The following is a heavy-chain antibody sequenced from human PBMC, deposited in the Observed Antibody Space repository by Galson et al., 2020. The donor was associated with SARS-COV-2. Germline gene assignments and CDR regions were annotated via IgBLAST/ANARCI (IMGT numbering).Heavy chain of an antibody. V-gene: IGHV1-69*04. Sequence: SVKVSCKASGGTFSSYAINWVRQAPGQGLEWMGRIIPILDITNYAQQFQGRVTITADKSTSTAYMEVSSLTSQDTAVYYCARLFDTSGYNYVRDYFDYWGQGTLVTVSS. CDR2: IIPILDIT. CDR3: ARLFDTSGYNYVRDYFDY. D-gene: IGHD3-22*01. J-gene: IGHJ4*02. CDR1: GGTFSSYA.